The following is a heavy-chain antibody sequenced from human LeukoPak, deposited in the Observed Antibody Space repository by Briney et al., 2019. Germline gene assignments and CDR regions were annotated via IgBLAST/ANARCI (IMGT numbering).Heavy chain of an antibody. Sequence: GGSLRLSCAASGFTFTSYEMNWVRQAPGKGLEWVSYISSGGSTIYYADSVKGRFTISRDNAKNSLYLQMNSLRAEDTAVYYCARDVGTTEYIDYWGQGTLVTVSS. D-gene: IGHD4-17*01. CDR1: GFTFTSYE. CDR2: ISSGGSTI. V-gene: IGHV3-48*03. CDR3: ARDVGTTEYIDY. J-gene: IGHJ4*02.